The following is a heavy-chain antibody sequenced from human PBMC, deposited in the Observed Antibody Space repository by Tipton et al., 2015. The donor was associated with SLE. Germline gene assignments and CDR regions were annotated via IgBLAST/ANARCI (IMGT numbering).Heavy chain of an antibody. CDR1: AFNFRDYE. CDR3: ATDRGFSSFDI. V-gene: IGHV3-48*03. Sequence: SLRLSCAVSAFNFRDYEMNWLRQAPGKGLEWLSYITGSSSTIYYADSVKGRFTISRDNAHNSLYVQMNSLRAEDTAVYYCATDRGFSSFDIWGQGTVVTVSS. CDR2: ITGSSSTI. J-gene: IGHJ3*02.